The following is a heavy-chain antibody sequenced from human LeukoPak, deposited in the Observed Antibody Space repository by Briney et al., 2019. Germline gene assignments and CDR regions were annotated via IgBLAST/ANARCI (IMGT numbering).Heavy chain of an antibody. CDR1: GGSISSNSYY. D-gene: IGHD2/OR15-2a*01. J-gene: IGHJ6*02. V-gene: IGHV4-39*07. CDR2: INYSGST. Sequence: SETLSLTCTVSGGSISSNSYYWGWIRQPPGKGLEWIGSINYSGSTYYNPSLRSRATISVDTSKNQFSLKLSSVTAADTAVYYCARDLLHGMDVWGQGTTVTVSS. CDR3: ARDLLHGMDV.